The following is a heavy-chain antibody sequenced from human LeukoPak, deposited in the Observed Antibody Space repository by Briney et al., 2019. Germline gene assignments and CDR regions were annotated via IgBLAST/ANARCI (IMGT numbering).Heavy chain of an antibody. CDR2: ISYIGSN. J-gene: IGHJ3*02. D-gene: IGHD4-17*01. CDR1: GDSMNSHY. CDR3: ARDPTTVTKGLDI. V-gene: IGHV4-59*11. Sequence: SETLSLTCTVSGDSMNSHYWSWIRQPPGKGLEWIGYISYIGSNNYNPSLKSRVTISVDTSKNQFSLRLSSVTAADTAVYYCARDPTTVTKGLDIWGQGTMVTVSS.